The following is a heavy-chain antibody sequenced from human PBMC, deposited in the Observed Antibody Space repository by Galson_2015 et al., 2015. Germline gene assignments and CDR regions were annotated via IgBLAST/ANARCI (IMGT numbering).Heavy chain of an antibody. CDR1: GFTFSTYA. Sequence: SLRICCEASGFTFSTYAMNWVRQAPGKGLEWVSVVSAGGDTKYYADSVQGRFSISRDNSRDTLYLQMNSLRAEDTAVYYCAKSLHCTNGICVEAYDYWGQGTLVTVSS. D-gene: IGHD2-8*01. J-gene: IGHJ4*02. CDR3: AKSLHCTNGICVEAYDY. CDR2: VSAGGDTK. V-gene: IGHV3-23*01.